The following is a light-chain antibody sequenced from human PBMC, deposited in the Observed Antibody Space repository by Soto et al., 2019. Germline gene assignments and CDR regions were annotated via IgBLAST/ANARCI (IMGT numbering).Light chain of an antibody. CDR2: DAS. J-gene: IGKJ5*01. CDR3: QKYDNWPPIT. Sequence: EILMTQSPATLSLSPGERATLSCRASQSVSSYLAWYQQKPGQAPRLLIYDASNRATGIPDRFSGSGSGTEFTLTISRLQSEDFAVYYCQKYDNWPPITFGQGTRLEIK. V-gene: IGKV3D-15*01. CDR1: QSVSSY.